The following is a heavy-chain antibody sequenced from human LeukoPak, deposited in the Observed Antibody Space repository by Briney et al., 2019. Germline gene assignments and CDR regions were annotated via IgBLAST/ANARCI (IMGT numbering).Heavy chain of an antibody. J-gene: IGHJ3*01. D-gene: IGHD2-2*01. CDR2: KYYSGSA. CDR3: ATPYCSGISCLDVFNV. CDR1: GASISDGRYY. V-gene: IGHV4-31*03. Sequence: SETLSLTCNVSGASISDGRYYWAWIRQRPGKGLEWLGYKYYSGSAKYNPSLKGRLTISIDTPENQFSLHLTSVTAADTAIYYCATPYCSGISCLDVFNVWGQGTLVSVSS.